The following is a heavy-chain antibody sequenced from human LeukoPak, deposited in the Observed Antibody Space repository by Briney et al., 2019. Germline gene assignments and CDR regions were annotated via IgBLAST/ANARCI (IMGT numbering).Heavy chain of an antibody. CDR2: IYYSGST. CDR1: GGSINTYY. CDR3: ARGPGSRYLDY. D-gene: IGHD3-10*01. V-gene: IGHV4-59*01. Sequence: PSETLSLTCTASGGSINTYYGSWLRQPPGKGPEWIGYIYYSGSTKYNPSLERRISISVDTSKNQFSLRLSSVTAADRAVYYCARGPGSRYLDYWGQGILVTVSS. J-gene: IGHJ4*02.